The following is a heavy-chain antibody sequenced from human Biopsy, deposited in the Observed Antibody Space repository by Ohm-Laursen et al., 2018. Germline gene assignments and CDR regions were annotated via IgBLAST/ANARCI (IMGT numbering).Heavy chain of an antibody. CDR2: VSGYNGVT. CDR3: ARGIGSMVRGVIINVNNWFDP. Sequence: ASVKVSCKASGYRFDNYGISWVRQASGQRPEWMGWVSGYNGVTNYARKFQGRVTMTIEKSTTTAYMELRGLRSDDTAVYYCARGIGSMVRGVIINVNNWFDPWGQGTLVTVSS. J-gene: IGHJ5*02. D-gene: IGHD3-10*01. CDR1: GYRFDNYG. V-gene: IGHV1-18*01.